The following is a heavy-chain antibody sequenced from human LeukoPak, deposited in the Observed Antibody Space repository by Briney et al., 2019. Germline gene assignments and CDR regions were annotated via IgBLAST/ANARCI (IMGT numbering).Heavy chain of an antibody. CDR3: ARDGYYDILTGLGI. CDR1: GGSFSGYY. CDR2: INHSGST. J-gene: IGHJ3*02. D-gene: IGHD3-9*01. Sequence: SETLSLTCAVYGGSFSGYYWSWIRQPPGKGLECIGEINHSGSTNYNPSLKSRVTISVDTSKNQFSLKLSSVTAADTAVYHCARDGYYDILTGLGIWGQGTMVTVSS. V-gene: IGHV4-34*01.